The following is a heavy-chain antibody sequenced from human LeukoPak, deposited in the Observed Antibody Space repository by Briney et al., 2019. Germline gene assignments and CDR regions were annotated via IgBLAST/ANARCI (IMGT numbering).Heavy chain of an antibody. CDR1: GGSISSSSYY. J-gene: IGHJ4*02. D-gene: IGHD3-3*01. CDR3: ARDEFGVVNYYFDY. Sequence: PSETLSLTCTVSGGSISSSSYYWGWIRQPPGKGLEWIGRIYTSGSTNYNPSLKSRVTMSVDTSKNQFSLKLSSVTAADTAVYYCARDEFGVVNYYFDYWGQGTLVTVSS. V-gene: IGHV4-39*07. CDR2: IYTSGST.